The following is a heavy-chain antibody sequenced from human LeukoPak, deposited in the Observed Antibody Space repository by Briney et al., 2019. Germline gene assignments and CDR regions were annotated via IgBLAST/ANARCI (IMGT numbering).Heavy chain of an antibody. CDR2: IYYSGST. J-gene: IGHJ5*02. Sequence: SETLSLTCAVSGDSISSSDYYWSWIRQPPGKGLEWIGYIYYSGSTNYNPSLKSRVTISVDTSKNQFSLKLSSVTAADTAVYYCAREYYYDSSGADHNWFDPWGQGTLVTVSS. CDR3: AREYYYDSSGADHNWFDP. D-gene: IGHD3-22*01. V-gene: IGHV4-61*08. CDR1: GDSISSSDYY.